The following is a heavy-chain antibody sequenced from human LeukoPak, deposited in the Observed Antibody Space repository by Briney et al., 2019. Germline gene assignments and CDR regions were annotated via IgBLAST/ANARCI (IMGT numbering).Heavy chain of an antibody. D-gene: IGHD2-21*02. CDR2: IYYSGST. CDR1: GGSISSYY. Sequence: PSETLSLTCTVSGGSISSYYWSWIRQPPGKGLEWIGYIYYSGSTNYNPSLKSRVTISVDTSKNQFSLKLSSVTAADTAVYYCARDASSVAAIRAFDYWGPGILVTVSS. J-gene: IGHJ4*02. CDR3: ARDASSVAAIRAFDY. V-gene: IGHV4-59*01.